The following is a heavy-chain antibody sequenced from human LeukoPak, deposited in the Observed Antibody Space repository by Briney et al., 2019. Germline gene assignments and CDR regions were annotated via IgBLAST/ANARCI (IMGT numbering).Heavy chain of an antibody. V-gene: IGHV3-74*01. Sequence: GGSLRLSCAASGFTFSSYWMHWVRQAPGKGLVWVSRINTDESSTSYADSVKGRFTISRDNAKNSLYLQMNSLRAEDTAVYYCANFGVVAGFDYWGQGTLVTVSS. CDR2: INTDESST. CDR3: ANFGVVAGFDY. J-gene: IGHJ4*02. CDR1: GFTFSSYW. D-gene: IGHD3-3*01.